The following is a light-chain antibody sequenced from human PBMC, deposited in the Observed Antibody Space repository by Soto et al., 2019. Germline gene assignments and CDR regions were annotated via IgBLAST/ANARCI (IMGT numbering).Light chain of an antibody. CDR3: ASWDDSLNGLL. CDR2: DNN. V-gene: IGLV1-44*01. Sequence: QSVLTQPPSASGTPGQRVTISCSGSISNIGINAVNWYQQLPGTAPKLLMYDNNQRPSGVPDRVSGSKSGTSASLAISGLQSDDEADYYCASWDDSLNGLLFGTGTKLNVL. CDR1: ISNIGINA. J-gene: IGLJ1*01.